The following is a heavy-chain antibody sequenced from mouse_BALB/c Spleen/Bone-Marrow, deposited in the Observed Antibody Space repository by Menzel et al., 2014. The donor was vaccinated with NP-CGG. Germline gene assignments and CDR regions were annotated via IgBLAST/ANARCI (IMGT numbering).Heavy chain of an antibody. V-gene: IGHV5-17*02. J-gene: IGHJ2*01. CDR3: ARSGSSSGYFDY. D-gene: IGHD1-1*01. CDR2: ISSGSSTI. CDR1: GFTFSSFG. Sequence: QLVESGGGLVQPGGSRKLSCAASGFTFSSFGMHWVRQAPEKGLEWVAYISSGSSTIYYADTVMGRFTISRDNPKNTLFLQMTSLRSEDTAMYYCARSGSSSGYFDYWGQGTTLTVSS.